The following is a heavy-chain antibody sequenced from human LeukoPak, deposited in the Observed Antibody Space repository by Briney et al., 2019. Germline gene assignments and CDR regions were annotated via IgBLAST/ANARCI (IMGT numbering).Heavy chain of an antibody. Sequence: SETLSLNCTVSGGSISSSSYYWGWLRQPPGKGLVWIGSIYYSGSTYYNPSLKSRVTISVDTSKNQFSLKLSSVTGADTAVYYCATEMATIIRTLDYWGQGTLVTVSS. V-gene: IGHV4-39*07. CDR2: IYYSGST. CDR3: ATEMATIIRTLDY. D-gene: IGHD5-24*01. J-gene: IGHJ4*02. CDR1: GGSISSSSYY.